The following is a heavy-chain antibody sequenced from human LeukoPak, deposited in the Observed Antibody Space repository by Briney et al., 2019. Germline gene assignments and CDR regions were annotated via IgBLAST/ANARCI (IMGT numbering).Heavy chain of an antibody. Sequence: SETLSLTCTVSGGSISSYYWGWIRQPPGKGLEWIGNIYYSGSTYYNPSLKSRVTISEDTSKNQLSLKLSSVTAADTAVYYCVRQGSETYEYWGQGTLVTVSS. CDR2: IYYSGST. J-gene: IGHJ4*02. V-gene: IGHV4-39*01. CDR3: VRQGSETYEY. D-gene: IGHD2-15*01. CDR1: GGSISSYY.